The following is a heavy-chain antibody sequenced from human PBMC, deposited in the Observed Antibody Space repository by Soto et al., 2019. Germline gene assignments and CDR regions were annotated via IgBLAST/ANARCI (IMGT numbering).Heavy chain of an antibody. J-gene: IGHJ5*02. CDR1: GYIFTGYF. V-gene: IGHV1-2*02. D-gene: IGHD4-4*01. CDR3: ARSDDSTSYPLDL. Sequence: GASVKVSCKASGYIFTGYFIHWLRQAPGQGLEWMGWMNPRSGGSKYAQAFQDRVTMTRDASISTAYMEMTSLRHGDTAVYFCARSDDSTSYPLDLWGPGTLVTVSS. CDR2: MNPRSGGS.